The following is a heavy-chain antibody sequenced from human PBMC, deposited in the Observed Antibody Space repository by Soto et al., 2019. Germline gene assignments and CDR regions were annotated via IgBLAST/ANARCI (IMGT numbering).Heavy chain of an antibody. J-gene: IGHJ6*02. D-gene: IGHD6-19*01. CDR2: ISYDGSNK. Sequence: GGSLRLSCAASGFTFSSYGMHWVRQAPGKGLEWVAVISYDGSNKYYADSVKGRFTISRDSSKNTLYLQMNSLRAEDTAVYYCAKQHHSSGWYTPFSTYYYYYYGMDVWRHGTTVTVSS. CDR3: AKQHHSSGWYTPFSTYYYYYYGMDV. CDR1: GFTFSSYG. V-gene: IGHV3-30*18.